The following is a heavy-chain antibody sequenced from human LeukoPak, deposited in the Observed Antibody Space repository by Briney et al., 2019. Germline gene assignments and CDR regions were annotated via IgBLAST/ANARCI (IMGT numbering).Heavy chain of an antibody. V-gene: IGHV4-61*02. D-gene: IGHD3-16*01. CDR3: ARDQFGIYIVDYYYMDV. Sequence: PSQTLSLTCTVSGGSISSGSYYWSWLRQPAEKGLEWIGRFYTSGSTNYNPSLKGRVTISVDTSKNQFSLKLSSVTAADTAVYYCARDQFGIYIVDYYYMDVWGKGTTVTVSS. CDR1: GGSISSGSYY. J-gene: IGHJ6*03. CDR2: FYTSGST.